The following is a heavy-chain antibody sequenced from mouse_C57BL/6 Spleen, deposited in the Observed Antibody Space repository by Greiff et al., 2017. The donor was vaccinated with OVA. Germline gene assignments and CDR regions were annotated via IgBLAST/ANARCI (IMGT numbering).Heavy chain of an antibody. V-gene: IGHV1-55*01. J-gene: IGHJ3*01. CDR2: IYPGSGST. CDR1: GYTFTSYW. Sequence: QVQLKQPGAELVKPGASVKMSCKASGYTFTSYWITWVKQRPGQGLEWIGDIYPGSGSTNYNEKFKSKATLTVDTSSSTAYMQLSSLTSEDSAVYYCAREGLTTVVATGPFAYWGQGTLVTVSA. CDR3: AREGLTTVVATGPFAY. D-gene: IGHD1-1*01.